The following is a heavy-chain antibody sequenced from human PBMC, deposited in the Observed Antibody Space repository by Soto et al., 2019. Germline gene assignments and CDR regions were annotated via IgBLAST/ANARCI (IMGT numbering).Heavy chain of an antibody. Sequence: GGSLRLSCAASGFTFSNYAMSWVRQAPGKGLEWVSAISASVVSTYYTDSVKGRFTISRDNSKNTLYLQMNSLGAEDTAVYYCAKGGQSYDYWGQGTMLTV. V-gene: IGHV3-23*01. D-gene: IGHD3-10*01. CDR2: ISASVVST. J-gene: IGHJ4*02. CDR1: GFTFSNYA. CDR3: AKGGQSYDY.